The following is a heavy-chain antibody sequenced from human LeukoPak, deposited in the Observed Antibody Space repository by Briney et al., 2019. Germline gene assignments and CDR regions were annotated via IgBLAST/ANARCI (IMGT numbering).Heavy chain of an antibody. CDR3: ASFSMTTVSGYGSYYYMDV. CDR1: GFTFSSYE. J-gene: IGHJ6*03. D-gene: IGHD4-11*01. Sequence: PGGSLRLSCAASGFTFSSYEMNWVRQAPGKGLEWVSYISSSGSTIYYADSVKGRFTISRDNAKNSLYLQMNSLRAEDTAVYYCASFSMTTVSGYGSYYYMDVWGKGTTVTVSS. V-gene: IGHV3-48*03. CDR2: ISSSGSTI.